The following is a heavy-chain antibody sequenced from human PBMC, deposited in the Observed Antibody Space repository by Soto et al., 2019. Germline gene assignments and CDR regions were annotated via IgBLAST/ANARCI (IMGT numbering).Heavy chain of an antibody. D-gene: IGHD3-3*02. Sequence: SETLSLTCSVPGGAISSYYWSWVRQPAGKGLEWIGRVFSSGSTNYNASLKSRVTMSIDTSKNEVSLTLRSVTAADTGVYYCARVAFSYFGVDVWGPGTTVTVS. CDR1: GGAISSYY. CDR2: VFSSGST. V-gene: IGHV4-4*07. CDR3: ARVAFSYFGVDV. J-gene: IGHJ6*02.